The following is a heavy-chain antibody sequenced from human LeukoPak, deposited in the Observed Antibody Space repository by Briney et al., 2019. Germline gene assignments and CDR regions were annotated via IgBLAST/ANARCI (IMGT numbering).Heavy chain of an antibody. CDR3: ARVGGPYSSGWFDY. Sequence: SVKASCKASGYTFTSYGISWVRQAPGQGLEWMGWISAYNGNTNYAQKLQGRVTMTTDTSTSTAYMELRSLRSDDTAVYYCARVGGPYSSGWFDYWGQGTLVTVSS. V-gene: IGHV1-18*04. CDR1: GYTFTSYG. CDR2: ISAYNGNT. J-gene: IGHJ4*02. D-gene: IGHD6-19*01.